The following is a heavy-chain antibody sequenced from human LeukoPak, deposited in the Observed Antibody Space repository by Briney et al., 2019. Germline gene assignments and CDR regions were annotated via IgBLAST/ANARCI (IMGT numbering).Heavy chain of an antibody. J-gene: IGHJ4*02. D-gene: IGHD3-10*01. Sequence: SETLSLTCAVYGGSFSGYYWSWIRQPPGKGLEWIGKINHSGSTNYNPSLKSRVTISVDTSKNQFSLKLSSVTAADTAVYYCARGSITMVRGVKYYFDYWGQGTLVTVSS. V-gene: IGHV4-34*01. CDR3: ARGSITMVRGVKYYFDY. CDR2: INHSGST. CDR1: GGSFSGYY.